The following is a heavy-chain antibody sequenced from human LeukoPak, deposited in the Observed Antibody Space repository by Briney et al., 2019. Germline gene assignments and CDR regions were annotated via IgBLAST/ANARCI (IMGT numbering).Heavy chain of an antibody. V-gene: IGHV4-30-2*01. Sequence: PSQTLSLTYAVSGGSISSGGYSWSWIRQPPGKGLEWIGYIYHSGSTYYNPSLKSRVTISVDRSKNQFSLKLSSVTAADTAVYYCARGYSGSYYSPFFDYWGQGTLVTVSS. CDR3: ARGYSGSYYSPFFDY. CDR2: IYHSGST. D-gene: IGHD1-26*01. CDR1: GGSISSGGYS. J-gene: IGHJ4*02.